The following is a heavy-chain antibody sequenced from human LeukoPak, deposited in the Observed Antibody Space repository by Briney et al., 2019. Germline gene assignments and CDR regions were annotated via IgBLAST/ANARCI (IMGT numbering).Heavy chain of an antibody. D-gene: IGHD6-19*01. J-gene: IGHJ4*02. CDR1: GFTFSSYS. CDR2: ISSSSSYI. V-gene: IGHV3-21*01. Sequence: GGPLRLSCAASGFTFSSYSMNWVPQAPGKGLEWVSSISSSSSYIYYADSVKGRFTISRDNAKNSLYLKMNSLRAEDTAVYYCARARAVAGFDYWGQGTLVTVSS. CDR3: ARARAVAGFDY.